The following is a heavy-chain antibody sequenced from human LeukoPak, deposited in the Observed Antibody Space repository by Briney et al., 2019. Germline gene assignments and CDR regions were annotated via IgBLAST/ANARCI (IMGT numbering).Heavy chain of an antibody. CDR3: ARARRGSASYSPPARICFDP. J-gene: IGHJ5*02. CDR2: IYYSGNT. Sequence: PSETLSLTCTVSGGSISSGDYYWSWIRQHPGKGLEWIGYIYYSGNTYYNPSLKSRVSISMDTSKNQFSLKLNSVTAADTAVYSCARARRGSASYSPPARICFDPWGQGTLVTVSS. CDR1: GGSISSGDYY. D-gene: IGHD3-10*01. V-gene: IGHV4-30-4*01.